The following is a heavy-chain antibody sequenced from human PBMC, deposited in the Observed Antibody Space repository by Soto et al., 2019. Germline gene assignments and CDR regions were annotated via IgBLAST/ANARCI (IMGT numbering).Heavy chain of an antibody. J-gene: IGHJ3*02. Sequence: ASVKVSCKASGYTFTSYYMHWVRQAPGQGLEWMGIINPSGGSTSYAQKFQGRVTMTRDTSTSTVYMELSSLRSEDTAVYYCARDGPSIAAPDDPFAIWGQGTMVTVSS. CDR3: ARDGPSIAAPDDPFAI. D-gene: IGHD6-13*01. CDR2: INPSGGST. V-gene: IGHV1-46*03. CDR1: GYTFTSYY.